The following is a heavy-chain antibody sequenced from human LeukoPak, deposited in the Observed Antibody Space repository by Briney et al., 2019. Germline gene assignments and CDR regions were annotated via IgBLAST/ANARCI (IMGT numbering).Heavy chain of an antibody. Sequence: SVKVSCKGYGYTFINHDIDWVRQAPGQGLEWMGRIIPILGIANYAQKFQGRVTITADKSTSTAYMELSSLRSEDTAVYYCARVEARYYGMDVWGQGTTVIVSS. CDR3: ARVEARYYGMDV. V-gene: IGHV1-69*04. J-gene: IGHJ6*02. CDR1: GYTFINHD. CDR2: IIPILGIA.